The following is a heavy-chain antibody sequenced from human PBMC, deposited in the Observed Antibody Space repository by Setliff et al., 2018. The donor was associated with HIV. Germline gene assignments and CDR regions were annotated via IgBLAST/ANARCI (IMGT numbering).Heavy chain of an antibody. CDR1: GYSISSGYY. D-gene: IGHD3-22*01. CDR3: ARQGIVYYDSPGDAFDI. Sequence: SETLSLTCVVSGYSISSGYYWGWIRQPPGKGLEWIGSIYHSGSTYYNPSLKSRVTISVDTSKSQFSLKLSSVTAADTAVYYCARQGIVYYDSPGDAFDIWGQGTMVTVSS. V-gene: IGHV4-38-2*01. J-gene: IGHJ3*02. CDR2: IYHSGST.